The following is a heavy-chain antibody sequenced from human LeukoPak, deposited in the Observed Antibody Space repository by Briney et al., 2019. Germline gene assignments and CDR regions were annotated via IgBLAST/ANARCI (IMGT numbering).Heavy chain of an antibody. CDR2: ISAYNGNT. D-gene: IGHD5-24*01. J-gene: IGHJ4*02. Sequence: ASVKVSCKASGYTFNSYGVTWVRQAPGQGLEWMGWISAYNGNTMYAQRLQGRVTMTTDTATSTAYMELRSLTSDDTAMYYCARAQRWLPLDYWGQRTLVTVST. CDR3: ARAQRWLPLDY. CDR1: GYTFNSYG. V-gene: IGHV1-18*01.